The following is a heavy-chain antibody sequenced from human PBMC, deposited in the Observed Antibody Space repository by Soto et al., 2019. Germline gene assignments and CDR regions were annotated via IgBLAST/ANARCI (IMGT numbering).Heavy chain of an antibody. J-gene: IGHJ4*02. CDR2: IIPFFDTP. D-gene: IGHD4-17*01. V-gene: IGHV1-69*01. CDR1: GAKISNYA. Sequence: QVQLVQSGAEVKKPGSSVTVACKASGAKISNYAITWVRQGPGQGLECLGGIIPFFDTPKYAQRFQGRVTLTADESTNTAYMELSSLTFEDTAIYYCARGPYGDSRLDQWGQGTLVTVSS. CDR3: ARGPYGDSRLDQ.